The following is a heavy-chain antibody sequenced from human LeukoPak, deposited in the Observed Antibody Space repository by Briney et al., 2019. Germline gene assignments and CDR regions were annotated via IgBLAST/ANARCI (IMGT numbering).Heavy chain of an antibody. J-gene: IGHJ5*02. CDR1: GGTFSSYA. CDR3: ARDLTLAYCGGDCYPRWFNP. CDR2: IIPIFGTA. Sequence: GASVKVSCKASGGTFSSYAISWVRQAPGQGLEWMGGIIPIFGTANYAQKFQGRVAITADKSTSTAYMELSSLRSDDTAVYYCARDLTLAYCGGDCYPRWFNPWGQGTLVTVSS. D-gene: IGHD2-21*02. V-gene: IGHV1-69*06.